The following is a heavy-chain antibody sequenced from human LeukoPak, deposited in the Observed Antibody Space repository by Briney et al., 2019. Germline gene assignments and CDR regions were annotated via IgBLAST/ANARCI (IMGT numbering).Heavy chain of an antibody. CDR3: AGGPPEDTSSGY. Sequence: GASVNVSYTPSEYSFSTYDIKWVRQAPGQGLEWMGWMRPKKSDTGYARKFQDRVTLTWNISTDTAYMELNSLTPEDTAVYFCAGGPPEDTSSGYWGQGTLVTVSS. V-gene: IGHV1-8*01. D-gene: IGHD3-22*01. CDR1: EYSFSTYD. CDR2: MRPKKSDT. J-gene: IGHJ4*02.